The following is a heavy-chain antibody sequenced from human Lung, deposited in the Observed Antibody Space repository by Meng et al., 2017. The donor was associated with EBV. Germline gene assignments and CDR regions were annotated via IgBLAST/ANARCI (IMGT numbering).Heavy chain of an antibody. CDR2: IYHSGST. D-gene: IGHD5-18*01. CDR3: ARERDTRWFDP. J-gene: IGHJ5*02. CDR1: GDSISSSNW. V-gene: IGHV4-4*02. Sequence: QVQLPGAGPGLVKPSETLSLTCTVSGDSISSSNWWSWVRQPPGKGLEWIGEIYHSGSTNYNPSLKSRVTISMDTSKNQFSLKLSSVTAADTAVYYCARERDTRWFDPWGRGTLVTVSS.